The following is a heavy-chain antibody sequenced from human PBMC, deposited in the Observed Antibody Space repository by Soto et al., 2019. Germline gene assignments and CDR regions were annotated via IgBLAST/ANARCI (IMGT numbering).Heavy chain of an antibody. D-gene: IGHD6-19*01. CDR1: GFTFSSYS. Sequence: GGSLRLSCAASGFTFSSYSMNWVRQAPGKGLEWVAFICSDRSNKYYADSVKGRFTISRDNSNNALYMEMNSLRVEDTAVYYCARDSSGWYGGADYWGQGTLVTVSS. CDR3: ARDSSGWYGGADY. CDR2: ICSDRSNK. V-gene: IGHV3-48*01. J-gene: IGHJ4*02.